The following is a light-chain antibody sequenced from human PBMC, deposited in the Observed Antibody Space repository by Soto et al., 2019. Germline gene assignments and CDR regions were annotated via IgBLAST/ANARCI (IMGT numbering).Light chain of an antibody. CDR2: DAS. CDR3: QQRSNWPFT. CDR1: QTVSSSY. J-gene: IGKJ5*01. Sequence: EIVLSQSPSPPSLSPGERTTPPCRCSQTVSSSYLAWYQQKPGQAPRLLIYDASNRATGIPARFSGSGSGTDFTLTISSLEPEDFAVYYCQQRSNWPFTFGQGTRLENK. V-gene: IGKV3-11*01.